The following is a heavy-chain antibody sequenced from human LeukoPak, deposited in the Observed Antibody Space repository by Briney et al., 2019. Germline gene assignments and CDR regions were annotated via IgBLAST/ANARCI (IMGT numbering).Heavy chain of an antibody. V-gene: IGHV3-23*01. CDR2: IRGSGVNT. CDR1: GFSFSAYA. J-gene: IGHJ3*02. CDR3: ARDPNGDYIVAFDM. Sequence: GGSLRLSCTVSGFSFSAYARMWVRQAPGKGPEWVSAIRGSGVNTYYADSVKGRFTISRDNSTYTLFLQMNSLRAEDTAVYYCARDPNGDYIVAFDMWGPGTMVTVSS. D-gene: IGHD4-17*01.